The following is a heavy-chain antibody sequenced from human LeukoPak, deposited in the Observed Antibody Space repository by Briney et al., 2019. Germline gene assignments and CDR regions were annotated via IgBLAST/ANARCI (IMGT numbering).Heavy chain of an antibody. Sequence: ASVKVSCKASGYTFTSYGISWVRQAPGQGLEWMGWISAYNGNTGYAQKFQGRVTITRNTSISTAYMELSSLRSEDTAVYYCAREYYYDSSGYYYTPRFFDPWGQGTLVTVSS. J-gene: IGHJ5*02. D-gene: IGHD3-22*01. V-gene: IGHV1-8*03. CDR2: ISAYNGNT. CDR1: GYTFTSYG. CDR3: AREYYYDSSGYYYTPRFFDP.